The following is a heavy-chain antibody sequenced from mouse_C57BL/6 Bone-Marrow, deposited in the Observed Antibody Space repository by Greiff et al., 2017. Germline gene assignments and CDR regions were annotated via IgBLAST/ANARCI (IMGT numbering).Heavy chain of an antibody. CDR1: GYTFTSYW. Sequence: QVQLQQPGAELVKPGASVKMSCKASGYTFTSYWITWVKQRPGQGLEWIGDIYPGSGSTNYNEKFKSKATLTVDTSSSTAYMQLSSLTSEDSAVYYCARGGIYYYCPEAYWGQGTLVTVSA. J-gene: IGHJ3*01. V-gene: IGHV1-55*01. CDR3: ARGGIYYYCPEAY. D-gene: IGHD1-1*01. CDR2: IYPGSGST.